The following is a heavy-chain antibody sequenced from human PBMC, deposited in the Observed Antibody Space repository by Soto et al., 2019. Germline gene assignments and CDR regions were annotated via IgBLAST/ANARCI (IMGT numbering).Heavy chain of an antibody. Sequence: GGSLRLSCSASGFTFSYFGMHWVRQPPGKGLEFVSAIKSQGDTTYYAVSVKGRLTISRDNSENNLYLQMSSRRPEYTAVYYCVKDRWLGVPEIYPFDYWGQGSLVTVSS. CDR2: IKSQGDTT. J-gene: IGHJ4*02. CDR3: VKDRWLGVPEIYPFDY. CDR1: GFTFSYFG. D-gene: IGHD1-26*01. V-gene: IGHV3-64D*08.